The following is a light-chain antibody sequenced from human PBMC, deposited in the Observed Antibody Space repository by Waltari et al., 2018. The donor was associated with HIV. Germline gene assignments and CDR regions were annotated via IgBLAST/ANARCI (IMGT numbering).Light chain of an antibody. J-gene: IGLJ2*01. CDR3: AAWDDSLRGHVV. CDR2: KNN. CDR1: RSHIRRNF. V-gene: IGLV1-47*01. Sequence: QSVLTQPPSASATPGQRVTLSCSGPRSHIRRNFVFWYQQFPGTAPKLLMYKNNKRLSGVPDRFSGSKSGTSASLSISGPRSEDEAVYYCAAWDDSLRGHVVFGGGTNLTV.